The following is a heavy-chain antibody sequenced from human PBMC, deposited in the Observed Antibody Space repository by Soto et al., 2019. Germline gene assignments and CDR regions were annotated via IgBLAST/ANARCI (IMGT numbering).Heavy chain of an antibody. V-gene: IGHV4-61*01. D-gene: IGHD5-18*01. CDR2: AHSGGRS. CDR3: GREIRGYSRALDY. J-gene: IGHJ4*02. CDR1: GDSVNSENYY. Sequence: SETLSLTCSVSGDSVNSENYYCTWIRQSPGRGLEWIGYAHSGGRSDYNPSLKSRVTISLNTPVNQFSLQLTSVTAADTAVYYCGREIRGYSRALDYWGQGTLVTVS.